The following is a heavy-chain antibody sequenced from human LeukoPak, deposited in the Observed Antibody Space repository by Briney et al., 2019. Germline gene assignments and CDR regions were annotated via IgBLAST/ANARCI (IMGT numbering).Heavy chain of an antibody. D-gene: IGHD3-22*01. CDR2: ISGSGGST. Sequence: HPGGSLRLSCAASGFTFSSYAMSWVRQAPGKGLEWVSAISGSGGSTYYADSVKGRFTISRDNSKNTLYLQMNSLRAEDTAVYYCAKSESQYYYDSSGYCLTWGQGTLVTVSS. CDR3: AKSESQYYYDSSGYCLT. CDR1: GFTFSSYA. V-gene: IGHV3-23*01. J-gene: IGHJ5*02.